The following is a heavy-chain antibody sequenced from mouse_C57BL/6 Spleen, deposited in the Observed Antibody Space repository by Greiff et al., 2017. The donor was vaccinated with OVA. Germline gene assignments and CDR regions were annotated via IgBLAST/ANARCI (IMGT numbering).Heavy chain of an antibody. J-gene: IGHJ4*01. CDR3: ARSGDSNLYAMDY. CDR1: GYTFTDYY. V-gene: IGHV1-76*01. Sequence: QVQLQQSGAELVRPGASVKLSCKASGYTFTDYYINWVKQRPGQGLEWIARIYPGSGNTYYNEKFKGKATLTAEKSSSTAYMQLSSLTSEDSAVYFCARSGDSNLYAMDYWGQGTSVTVSS. D-gene: IGHD2-5*01. CDR2: IYPGSGNT.